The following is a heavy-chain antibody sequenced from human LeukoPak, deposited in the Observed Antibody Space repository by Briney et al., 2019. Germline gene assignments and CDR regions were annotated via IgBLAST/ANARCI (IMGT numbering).Heavy chain of an antibody. D-gene: IGHD1-26*01. V-gene: IGHV3-53*04. CDR3: AGIVGATDAFDI. CDR2: IYSGGST. CDR1: GFIVSSNY. Sequence: GGSLRLSCAASGFIVSSNYMNWVDQAPGKGLEWVSVIYSGGSTYYADSVKGRFTVFRHNSKNTLFLQMNSLRAEDTAVYYCAGIVGATDAFDIWRQGTMVTVSS. J-gene: IGHJ3*02.